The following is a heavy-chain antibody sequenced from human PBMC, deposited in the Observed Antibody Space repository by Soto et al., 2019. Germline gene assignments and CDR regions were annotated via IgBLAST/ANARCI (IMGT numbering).Heavy chain of an antibody. J-gene: IGHJ3*01. CDR2: IHSDESST. CDR1: GFTFSYYW. Sequence: EVQLLESGGGLVQPGESLRLSCAASGFTFSYYWMHWVRQAPGMGLVWVSRIHSDESSTTYADSVKGRFTISRDNARNTLYLQMNSLRAEDTAVYYCARGDRGAFDLWGQGTVVTVSS. CDR3: ARGDRGAFDL. D-gene: IGHD1-26*01. V-gene: IGHV3-74*01.